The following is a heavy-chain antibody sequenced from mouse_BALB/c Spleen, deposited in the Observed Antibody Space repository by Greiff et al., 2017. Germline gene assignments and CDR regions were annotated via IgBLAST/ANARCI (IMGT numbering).Heavy chain of an antibody. CDR1: GFTFSSFG. D-gene: IGHD2-14*01. V-gene: IGHV5-17*02. CDR2: ISSGSSTI. J-gene: IGHJ2*01. CDR3: ARDYRYDGAYFDY. Sequence: EVQLVESGGGLVQPGGSRKLSCAASGFTFSSFGMHWVRQAPEKGLEWVAYISSGSSTIYYADTVKGRFTISRDNPKNTLFLQMTSLRSEDTAMYYCARDYRYDGAYFDYWGQGTTLTVSS.